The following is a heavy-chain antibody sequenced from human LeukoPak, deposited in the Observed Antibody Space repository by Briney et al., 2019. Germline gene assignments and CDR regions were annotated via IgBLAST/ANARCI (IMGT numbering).Heavy chain of an antibody. CDR3: ARGCSSSGCSIDY. J-gene: IGHJ4*02. Sequence: GGSLRLSCAASGLTFSSYAMSWVRQAPGKGLEWLSYISVSSSTIYYTDSVKGRFTISRDNAKNSLYLQMNSLRDDDTAVYYCARGCSSSGCSIDYWGQGTLVTVSS. CDR2: ISVSSSTI. D-gene: IGHD2-2*01. CDR1: GLTFSSYA. V-gene: IGHV3-48*02.